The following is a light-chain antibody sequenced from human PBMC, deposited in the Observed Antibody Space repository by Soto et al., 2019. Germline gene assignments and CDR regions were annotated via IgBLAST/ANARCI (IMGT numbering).Light chain of an antibody. CDR2: LCS. J-gene: IGKJ4*01. Sequence: DKLMTQSPLSLPVTPGEPASISCRCSESLLPSDGSNYLCWYLQTRGPSRQLLISLCSNRAAVVPDRFSGSGSGTDFTLKISRVEAEDVGVYYCMQALQTPLTFGGGTKVAIK. V-gene: IGKV2-28*01. CDR1: ESLLPSDGSNY. CDR3: MQALQTPLT.